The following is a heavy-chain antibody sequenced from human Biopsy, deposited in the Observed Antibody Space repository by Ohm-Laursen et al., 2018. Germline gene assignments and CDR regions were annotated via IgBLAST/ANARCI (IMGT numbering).Heavy chain of an antibody. V-gene: IGHV1-24*01. J-gene: IGHJ4*02. CDR1: GASFTEFS. CDR3: AADSENCGGDCYIY. CDR2: FAPEEGQR. D-gene: IGHD2-21*02. Sequence: GASVKASCKVSGASFTEFSIHWVRQAPGKGLEWMGGFAPEEGQRTYAQKFQGRLTMTEDTSADTAYMELRGLRSEDAAVYYCAADSENCGGDCYIYWGQGTQVTVSS.